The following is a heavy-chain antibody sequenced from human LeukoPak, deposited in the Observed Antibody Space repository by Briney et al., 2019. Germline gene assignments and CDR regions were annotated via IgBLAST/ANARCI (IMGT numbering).Heavy chain of an antibody. J-gene: IGHJ6*03. CDR3: ARAKKDPGAAAMWYYYYYYMDV. CDR1: GGSISSSSYY. CDR2: IYYSGST. D-gene: IGHD2-2*01. V-gene: IGHV4-39*07. Sequence: SETLSLTCTASGGSISSSSYYWGWIRQPPGKGLEWIGSIYYSGSTYYNPSLKSRVTISVDTSKNQFSLKLSSVTAADTAVYYCARAKKDPGAAAMWYYYYYYMDVWGKGTTVTVSS.